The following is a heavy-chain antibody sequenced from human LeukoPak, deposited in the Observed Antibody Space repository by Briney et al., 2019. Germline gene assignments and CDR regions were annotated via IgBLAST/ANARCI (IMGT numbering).Heavy chain of an antibody. V-gene: IGHV3-33*01. CDR3: ARDLYCGDDCSYFDY. CDR1: GFTFSSYG. Sequence: PGGSLRLSCAASGFTFSSYGMHWVRQAPGKGLEWVAVIWYDGSNKYYADSVKGRFTISRDNSKNTLYLQMNSLRAEDTAVYYCARDLYCGDDCSYFDYWGQGTLVTVSS. J-gene: IGHJ4*02. CDR2: IWYDGSNK. D-gene: IGHD2-21*02.